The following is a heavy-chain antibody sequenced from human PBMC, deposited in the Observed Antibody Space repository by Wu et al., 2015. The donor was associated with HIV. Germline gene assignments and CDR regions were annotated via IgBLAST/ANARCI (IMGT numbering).Heavy chain of an antibody. Sequence: QVQLVQSGAGVKKPGASMKVSCKASGYTFTGDYIHWVRQAPRQGLEWMGWINPNNGGTNYAQKFQGRVTMTRDTSISTAYMELSRLRSDDTAVYYCARGPFGCYGRGYFLYYWGQGTLVTVSS. CDR3: ARGPFGCYGRGYFLYY. D-gene: IGHD2-2*01. CDR2: INPNNGGT. CDR1: GYTFTGDY. V-gene: IGHV1-2*02. J-gene: IGHJ4*02.